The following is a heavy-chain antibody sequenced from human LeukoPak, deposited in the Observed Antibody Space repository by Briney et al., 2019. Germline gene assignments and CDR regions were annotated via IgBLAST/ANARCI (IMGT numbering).Heavy chain of an antibody. CDR1: GFTFSSYA. Sequence: PGRSLRLSCAASGFTFSSYAMHWVRQAPGKGLEWVAVISYDGSNKYYADSVKGRFTISRDNSKNTLYLQMNSLRAEDTAVYYCARRAGNYYYYYMDVWGKGTTVTVSS. CDR3: ARRAGNYYYYYMDV. V-gene: IGHV3-30*01. CDR2: ISYDGSNK. J-gene: IGHJ6*03.